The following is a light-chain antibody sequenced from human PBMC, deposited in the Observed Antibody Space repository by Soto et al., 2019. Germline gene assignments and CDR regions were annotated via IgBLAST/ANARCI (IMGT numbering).Light chain of an antibody. CDR2: KAS. CDR1: HSISSW. V-gene: IGKV1-5*03. CDR3: QQYNSYSWT. Sequence: DIQMTQSPSTLSASVGYRVTITCRASHSISSWLAWYQQKPGKAPKLLIYKASSLESGVPSRFSGSGSGTEFTLTISSLQPDDFATYYCQQYNSYSWTFGQGTKVDI. J-gene: IGKJ1*01.